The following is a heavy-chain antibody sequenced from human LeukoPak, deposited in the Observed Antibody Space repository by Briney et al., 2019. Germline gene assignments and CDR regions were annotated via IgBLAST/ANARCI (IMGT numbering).Heavy chain of an antibody. CDR3: ASGYDYCSSTTCLTTSFDY. Sequence: PGGSLRLSCAASGFTFSSYAMSWVRQAPGKGLEWVSAISGSGGSTYYADSVKGRFTISRDNSKNTLYLQMNSLRAEDTAVYYCASGYDYCSSTTCLTTSFDYWGQGTLVTVSS. D-gene: IGHD2-2*01. J-gene: IGHJ4*02. V-gene: IGHV3-23*01. CDR1: GFTFSSYA. CDR2: ISGSGGST.